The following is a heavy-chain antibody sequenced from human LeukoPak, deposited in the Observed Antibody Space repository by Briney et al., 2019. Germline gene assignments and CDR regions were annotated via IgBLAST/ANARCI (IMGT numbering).Heavy chain of an antibody. CDR3: AKEGCSGGSCYSGYFGY. Sequence: GGSLRLSCAASGFTFSSYAMSWVRQAPGKGLEWVSAISGSGGSTYYADSVKGRFTISRDNSKNTLYLQMNSLRAEDTAVYYCAKEGCSGGSCYSGYFGYWGQGTLVTVSS. V-gene: IGHV3-23*01. D-gene: IGHD2-15*01. CDR1: GFTFSSYA. J-gene: IGHJ4*02. CDR2: ISGSGGST.